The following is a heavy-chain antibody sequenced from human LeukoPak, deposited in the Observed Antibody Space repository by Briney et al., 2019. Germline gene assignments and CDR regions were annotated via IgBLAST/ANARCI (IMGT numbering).Heavy chain of an antibody. CDR1: GGTFSSYA. CDR3: ARALVRGVMFYFYYGMDV. D-gene: IGHD3-10*02. Sequence: SVKVSCKASGGTFSSYAISWVRQAPGQGLEWMGRIIPIFGIANYAQKFQGRVTITADKSTSTAYMELSSLRSEDTAVYYCARALVRGVMFYFYYGMDVWGQGTTVTVS. V-gene: IGHV1-69*04. CDR2: IIPIFGIA. J-gene: IGHJ6*02.